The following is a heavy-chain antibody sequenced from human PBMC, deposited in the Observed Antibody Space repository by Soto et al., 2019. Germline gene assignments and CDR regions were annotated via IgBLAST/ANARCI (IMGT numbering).Heavy chain of an antibody. J-gene: IGHJ4*02. CDR1: GYTFTSYY. V-gene: IGHV1-46*01. CDR2: INPSGGST. Sequence: ASVKVSCKASGYTFTSYYMHWVRQAPGQGLEWMGIINPSGGSTSYAQKFQGRVTMTRDTSTSTVYMELSSLRSEDTAVYFCARSPYLVSGLYYFDYWGQGALVTVSS. D-gene: IGHD6-19*01. CDR3: ARSPYLVSGLYYFDY.